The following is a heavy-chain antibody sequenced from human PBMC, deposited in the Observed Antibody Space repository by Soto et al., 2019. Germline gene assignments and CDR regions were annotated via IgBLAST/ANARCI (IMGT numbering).Heavy chain of an antibody. CDR2: INHSGST. D-gene: IGHD1-26*01. Sequence: SETLSLTCAVYGGSFSGYYWSWIRQPPGKGLEWIGEINHSGSTNYNPSLKSRVTLSVDTSKNQFSLKLSSVTAADTAVYYCARDSFFHYYGMDVWGQGTTVTVSS. V-gene: IGHV4-34*01. CDR1: GGSFSGYY. J-gene: IGHJ6*02. CDR3: ARDSFFHYYGMDV.